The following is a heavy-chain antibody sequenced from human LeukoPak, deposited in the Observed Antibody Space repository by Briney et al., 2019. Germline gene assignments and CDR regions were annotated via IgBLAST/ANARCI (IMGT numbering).Heavy chain of an antibody. CDR3: ARDHQAIVVVTPYYYYGMDV. D-gene: IGHD3-22*01. CDR1: GFTFSSYS. J-gene: IGHJ6*02. CDR2: ISSSSSYI. V-gene: IGHV3-21*01. Sequence: KAGGSLRLSCAASGFTFSSYSMNWVRQAPGKGLEWVSSISSSSSYIYYADSVKGRFTISRDNAKNSLYLQMNSLRAEDTAVYYCARDHQAIVVVTPYYYYGMDVWGQGTTVTVSS.